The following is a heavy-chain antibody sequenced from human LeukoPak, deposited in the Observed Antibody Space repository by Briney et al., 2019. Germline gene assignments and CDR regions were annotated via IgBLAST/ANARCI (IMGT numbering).Heavy chain of an antibody. V-gene: IGHV4-31*03. CDR1: GGSISSGGYY. J-gene: IGHJ4*02. D-gene: IGHD3-3*01. Sequence: PSETLSLTCTVSGGSISSGGYYWSWIRQHPGKGLEWIGYIYYSRSTYYNPSLKSRVTISVDTSKNQFSLKLSSVTAADTAVYNCARFLYDFWSAFDYWGQGTLVTVSS. CDR3: ARFLYDFWSAFDY. CDR2: IYYSRST.